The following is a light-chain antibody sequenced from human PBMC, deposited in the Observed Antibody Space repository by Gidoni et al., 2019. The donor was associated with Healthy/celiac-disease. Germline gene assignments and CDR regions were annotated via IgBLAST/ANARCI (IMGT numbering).Light chain of an antibody. Sequence: DIQMTQSPSTLSASVGDRVTITCRASQSVSSWLAWYQQKPGKAPKLLIYDASSLESGVPSRFSGSGSGTEFTLTISSLQPDDFATYYCQQYNSYSLTFGGGTKVEIK. CDR3: QQYNSYSLT. V-gene: IGKV1-5*01. J-gene: IGKJ4*01. CDR1: QSVSSW. CDR2: DAS.